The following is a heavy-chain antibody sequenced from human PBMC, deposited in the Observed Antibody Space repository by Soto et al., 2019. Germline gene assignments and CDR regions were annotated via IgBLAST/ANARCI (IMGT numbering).Heavy chain of an antibody. CDR2: ISDNGGTT. Sequence: PGGSLRLSCAASEFTFSNYAMSWVRQAPGKGLEWVSSISDNGGTTYYADSVKGRFTISRDNSKNTLYLQMNSLRAEDTAVYYCFKGPGQLTVYFYYCGQGTQVTVSS. J-gene: IGHJ4*02. V-gene: IGHV3-23*01. CDR3: FKGPGQLTVYFYY. CDR1: EFTFSNYA. D-gene: IGHD6-13*01.